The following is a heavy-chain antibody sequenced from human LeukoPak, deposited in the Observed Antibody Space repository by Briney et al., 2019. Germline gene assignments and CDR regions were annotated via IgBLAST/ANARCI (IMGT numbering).Heavy chain of an antibody. CDR1: GGTFSSYA. D-gene: IGHD3-22*01. CDR2: IIPILGIA. Sequence: SVKVSCKASGGTFSSYAISWVRQAPGQGLEWMGRIIPILGIANYAQKFQGRVTITADKSTSTAYMELSSLRSEDTAVYYRARDHYYYDSSGYYRDYWGQGTLVTVSS. CDR3: ARDHYYYDSSGYYRDY. J-gene: IGHJ4*02. V-gene: IGHV1-69*04.